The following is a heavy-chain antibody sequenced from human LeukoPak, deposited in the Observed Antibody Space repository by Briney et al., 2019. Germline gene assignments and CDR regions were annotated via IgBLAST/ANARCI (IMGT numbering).Heavy chain of an antibody. CDR1: GFSFSNYG. D-gene: IGHD1-26*01. V-gene: IGHV3-33*06. CDR3: AKPTSGSGSFLIDY. Sequence: GGSLRLSCAASGFSFSNYGMHWVRQAPGKGLEWVAVIWDDGNYKYYADSVKGRFTISRDNSKNTLYLQITSLRAEDTAVYYCAKPTSGSGSFLIDYWGQGTLVTVSS. J-gene: IGHJ4*02. CDR2: IWDDGNYK.